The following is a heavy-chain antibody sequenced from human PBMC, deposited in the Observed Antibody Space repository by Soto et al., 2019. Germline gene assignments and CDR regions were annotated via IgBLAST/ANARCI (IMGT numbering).Heavy chain of an antibody. CDR2: VYHRAST. V-gene: IGHV4-30-2*01. J-gene: IGHJ4*02. CDR1: GASMTTGGFS. CDR3: TRGSEAPLSLGYFDT. Sequence: LEQSGSGLAKPSETLSLPCAVSGASMTTGGFSWTWVRQPPGGGLEWIGHVYHRASTQYYRSLKGRVCISVDASRSLFSLRLTSLTGADTAVCFCTRGSEAPLSLGYFDTWGQGTPVTVSS.